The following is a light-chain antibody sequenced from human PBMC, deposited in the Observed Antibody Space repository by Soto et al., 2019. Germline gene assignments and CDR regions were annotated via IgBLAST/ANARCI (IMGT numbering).Light chain of an antibody. V-gene: IGLV2-14*01. J-gene: IGLJ2*01. CDR2: DVN. CDR1: SSDIGGYDY. CDR3: TSYASGSSHVV. Sequence: QSALTQPASVSGSPGQSITLSCTGTSSDIGGYDYVSWYQRHPGKAPKLIIYDVNNRPSGVSHRFSGSKSGNTASLTISGRQAEDEADYYCTSYASGSSHVVVGGGTKLTVL.